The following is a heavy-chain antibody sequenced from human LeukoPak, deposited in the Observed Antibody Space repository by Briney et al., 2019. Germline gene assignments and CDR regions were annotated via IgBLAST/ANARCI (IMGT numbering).Heavy chain of an antibody. Sequence: SETLSLTCTVSGGSISGYNWNWIRKPPGKGLEWIGYIFYSGSTNYNPSLKSRVTMSVDTSKNQFSLRLSPVTVADTAVYYCARHFAYSSSSYFDYWGQGSLVTVSS. CDR2: IFYSGST. J-gene: IGHJ4*02. CDR3: ARHFAYSSSSYFDY. V-gene: IGHV4-59*08. D-gene: IGHD6-6*01. CDR1: GGSISGYN.